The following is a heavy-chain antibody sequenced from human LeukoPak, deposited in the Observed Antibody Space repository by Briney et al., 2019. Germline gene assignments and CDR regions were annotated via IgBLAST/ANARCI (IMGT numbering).Heavy chain of an antibody. CDR2: ISGSGGST. CDR3: AKIYGDYINDAFDV. CDR1: GFTFSSYS. D-gene: IGHD4-17*01. Sequence: GGSPRLSCAASGFTFSSYSMNWVRQAPGKGLEWVSAISGSGGSTYYADSVKGRFTISRDNSKNTLYLQMNSLRAEDTAVYYCAKIYGDYINDAFDVWGQGTMVTVSS. J-gene: IGHJ3*01. V-gene: IGHV3-23*01.